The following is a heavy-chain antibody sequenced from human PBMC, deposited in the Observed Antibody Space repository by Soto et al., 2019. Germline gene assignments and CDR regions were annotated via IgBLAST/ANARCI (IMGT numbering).Heavy chain of an antibody. Sequence: PGGSLRLSCAASGFAFGTYTMNWVRQAPGKGLEWVSSISSGGGYIYYVDSVKGRFTISRDNAKNSLSLHMNSLRAEDTAVYYCARDRPYGDHAPDYWGQGTLVTVSS. V-gene: IGHV3-21*01. D-gene: IGHD4-17*01. J-gene: IGHJ4*02. CDR3: ARDRPYGDHAPDY. CDR1: GFAFGTYT. CDR2: ISSGGGYI.